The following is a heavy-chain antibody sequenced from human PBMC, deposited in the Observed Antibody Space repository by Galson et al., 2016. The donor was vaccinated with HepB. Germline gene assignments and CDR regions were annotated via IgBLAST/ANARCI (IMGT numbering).Heavy chain of an antibody. Sequence: SLRLSCAGSGFTFNNYGMTWVRQPPGKGLEVVSSISRSGDSTDYADSVKGRFTIPRDNSRSTLSLQMNSLRAEDTAVYYCVQGSTAPAVWGKGTAVTVSS. V-gene: IGHV3-23*01. CDR2: ISRSGDST. CDR1: GFTFNNYG. CDR3: VQGSTAPAV. D-gene: IGHD2-2*01. J-gene: IGHJ6*04.